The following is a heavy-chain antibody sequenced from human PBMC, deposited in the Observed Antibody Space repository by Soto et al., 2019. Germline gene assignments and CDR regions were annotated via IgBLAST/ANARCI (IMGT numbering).Heavy chain of an antibody. V-gene: IGHV4-39*01. Sequence: ASETLSLTCTVSGGSISSSSYYWGWIRQPPGKGLEWIGSIYYSGSTYYNPSLKSRVTISVDTSKNQFSLKLSSVTAADTAVYYCAKYYDFWSGSDPGDYGMDVWGQGTTVTVSS. J-gene: IGHJ6*02. CDR2: IYYSGST. CDR3: AKYYDFWSGSDPGDYGMDV. CDR1: GGSISSSSYY. D-gene: IGHD3-3*01.